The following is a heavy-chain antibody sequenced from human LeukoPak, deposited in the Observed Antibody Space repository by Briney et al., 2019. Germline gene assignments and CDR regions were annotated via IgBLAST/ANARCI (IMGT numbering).Heavy chain of an antibody. J-gene: IGHJ4*02. Sequence: PGGSLRLSCAASGFTFSSYGMHWVRQAPGKGLEWVAVIWYDGSNKYYADSVKGRFTISRDNSKNTLYLQMNSLRAEDTAVYYCAKGGGELAKALDYFDYWGQGTLVTVSS. V-gene: IGHV3-33*06. D-gene: IGHD1-26*01. CDR1: GFTFSSYG. CDR3: AKGGGELAKALDYFDY. CDR2: IWYDGSNK.